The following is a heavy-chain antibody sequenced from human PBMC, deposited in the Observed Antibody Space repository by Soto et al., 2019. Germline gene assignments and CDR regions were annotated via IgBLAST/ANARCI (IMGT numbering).Heavy chain of an antibody. J-gene: IGHJ5*01. V-gene: IGHV3-21*06. CDR2: ITSKSTYI. CDR3: ARSGVAALDS. D-gene: IGHD2-8*01. Sequence: GGSLRLSCAASGFTFRDYSLNWVRQAPGKGLEWVSSITSKSTYIYYADSVKGRFTISRDNAKSSLYLQMDSLRADDTAVYFCARSGVAALDSWGQGTLVTVSS. CDR1: GFTFRDYS.